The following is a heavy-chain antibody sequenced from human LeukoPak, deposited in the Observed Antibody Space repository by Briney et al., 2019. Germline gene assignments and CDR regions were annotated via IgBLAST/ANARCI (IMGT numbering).Heavy chain of an antibody. V-gene: IGHV4-59*01. CDR3: ARGQAAAGTEFDY. Sequence: SETLSLTCTVSGGSISSYYWSWIRQPPGKGLEWIGYIYSSGSTNYNPSLKSRVTISVDTSKNQFSLKLSSVTAADTAVYYCARGQAAAGTEFDYWGQGTLVTVSS. CDR1: GGSISSYY. CDR2: IYSSGST. J-gene: IGHJ4*02. D-gene: IGHD6-13*01.